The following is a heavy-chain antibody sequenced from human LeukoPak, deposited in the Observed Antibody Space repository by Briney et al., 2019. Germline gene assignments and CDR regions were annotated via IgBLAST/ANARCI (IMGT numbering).Heavy chain of an antibody. J-gene: IGHJ4*02. Sequence: GGSLGLSCAASGFTFSSYAMSWVRQAPGKGLEWVSAISGSGGSTYYADSVKGRFTISRDNSKNTLYLQMNSLRAEDAAVYYCAKDHPHYYDSSGYPYYFDYWGQGTLVTVSS. D-gene: IGHD3-22*01. V-gene: IGHV3-23*01. CDR3: AKDHPHYYDSSGYPYYFDY. CDR1: GFTFSSYA. CDR2: ISGSGGST.